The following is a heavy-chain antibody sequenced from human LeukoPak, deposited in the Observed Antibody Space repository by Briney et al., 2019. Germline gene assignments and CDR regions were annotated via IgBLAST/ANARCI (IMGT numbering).Heavy chain of an antibody. CDR3: AKALGGGKYCDY. V-gene: IGHV3-23*01. J-gene: IGHJ4*02. CDR2: ISASGGST. Sequence: GGSLTLPCAASGFTFSNYAMTWVRQAPGKGLEWVSTISASGGSTYFADSAKGRFTISRDNSKHTLYLQMNSLTAEDTSLYYCAKALGGGKYCDYRGQRNLVTVSS. CDR1: GFTFSNYA. D-gene: IGHD1-26*01.